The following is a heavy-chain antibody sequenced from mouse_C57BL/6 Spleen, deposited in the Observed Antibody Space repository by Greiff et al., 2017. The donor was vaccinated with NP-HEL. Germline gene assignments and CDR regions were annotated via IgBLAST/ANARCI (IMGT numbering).Heavy chain of an antibody. J-gene: IGHJ2*01. CDR2: IDPSDSYT. CDR3: ARERNHSYFDY. Sequence: QVQLQQPGAELVKPGASVKLSCKASGYTFTSYWMPWVKQRPGQGLEWIGEIDPSDSYTNYNQKFKGKATLAVDTSSSTAYMQLSSLTAEDSAVCYCARERNHSYFDYWGQGTTLTVSS. V-gene: IGHV1-50*01. CDR1: GYTFTSYW.